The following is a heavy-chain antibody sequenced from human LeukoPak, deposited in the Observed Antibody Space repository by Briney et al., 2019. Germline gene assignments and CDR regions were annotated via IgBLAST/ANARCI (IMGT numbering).Heavy chain of an antibody. V-gene: IGHV3-48*01. J-gene: IGHJ4*02. D-gene: IGHD6-19*01. Sequence: GGSLRLSCAASGFTFSSYSMNWVRQAPGKGLEWVSYISSSSSTIYYADSVKGRFTISRDNAKNSLYLQMNSLRAEDTAVYYCARQNSSPFDYWGQGTLVTVSS. CDR1: GFTFSSYS. CDR3: ARQNSSPFDY. CDR2: ISSSSSTI.